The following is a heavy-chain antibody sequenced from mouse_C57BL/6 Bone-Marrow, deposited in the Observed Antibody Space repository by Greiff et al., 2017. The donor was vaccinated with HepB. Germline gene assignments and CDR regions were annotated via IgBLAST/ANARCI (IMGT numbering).Heavy chain of an antibody. CDR3: AKSTMITTEGYWYFDV. J-gene: IGHJ1*03. CDR2: IDPSDSYT. Sequence: VQLVESGAELVMPGASVKLSCKASGYTFTSYWMHWVKQRPGQGLEWIGEIDPSDSYTNYNQKFKGKSTLTVDKSSSTAYMQLSSLTSEDSAVDYCAKSTMITTEGYWYFDVWGTGTTVTVSS. V-gene: IGHV1-69*01. D-gene: IGHD2-4*01. CDR1: GYTFTSYW.